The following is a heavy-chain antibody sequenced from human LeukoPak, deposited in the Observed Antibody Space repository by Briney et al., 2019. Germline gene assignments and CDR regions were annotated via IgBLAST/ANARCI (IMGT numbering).Heavy chain of an antibody. CDR3: ARGILGYSSTWYPFDY. Sequence: PSETLSLTCTVSGGSISTYYWSWIRQPPGKGLEWIGYISYTGSTNYNPSLKSRVTISVDTSKNQFSLKLNSVTAADTAVYYCARGILGYSSTWYPFDYWGQGTLVTVSS. V-gene: IGHV4-59*01. CDR2: ISYTGST. D-gene: IGHD6-13*01. CDR1: GGSISTYY. J-gene: IGHJ4*02.